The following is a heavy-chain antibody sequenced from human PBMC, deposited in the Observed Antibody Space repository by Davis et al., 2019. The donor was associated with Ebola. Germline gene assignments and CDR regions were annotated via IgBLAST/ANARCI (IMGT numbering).Heavy chain of an antibody. J-gene: IGHJ6*02. CDR2: IYYSGST. Sequence: LRLSCTVSGGSISSYYWSWIRQPPGKGLEWIGYIYYSGSTYYNPSLKSRVTISVDTSKNQFSLKLSSVTTADTAVYYCARERGDGYNSNYYYYYGMDVWGQGTTVTVSS. CDR3: ARERGDGYNSNYYYYYGMDV. CDR1: GGSISSYY. D-gene: IGHD5-24*01. V-gene: IGHV4-30-4*01.